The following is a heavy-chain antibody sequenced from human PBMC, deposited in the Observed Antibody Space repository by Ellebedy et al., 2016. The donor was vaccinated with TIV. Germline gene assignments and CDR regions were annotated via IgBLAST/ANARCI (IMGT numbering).Heavy chain of an antibody. CDR1: GFTFSSYG. V-gene: IGHV3-33*01. J-gene: IGHJ5*02. CDR3: ASHYSIAVAGTEVFWFDP. D-gene: IGHD6-19*01. CDR2: IWYDGSNK. Sequence: PGGSLRLSCAASGFTFSSYGMHWVRQAPGKGLEWVAVIWYDGSNKYYADSVKGRFTISRDNSKNTLYLQMNSLRAEDTAVYYCASHYSIAVAGTEVFWFDPWGQGTLVTVSS.